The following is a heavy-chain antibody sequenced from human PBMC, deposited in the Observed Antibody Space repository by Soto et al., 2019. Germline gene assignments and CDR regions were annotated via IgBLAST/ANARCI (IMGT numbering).Heavy chain of an antibody. V-gene: IGHV4-39*01. Sequence: SETLSLTCIVSGDSVTSSTFYWGWIRQPPGKGLEWIGSIYYTGSTYYSPSLKSRVTISVDTSKNQFSLKVTSVTAADTAVYYCARAIVGATTFDYWGQGTLVTVSS. CDR3: ARAIVGATTFDY. CDR2: IYYTGST. J-gene: IGHJ4*02. CDR1: GDSVTSSTFY. D-gene: IGHD1-26*01.